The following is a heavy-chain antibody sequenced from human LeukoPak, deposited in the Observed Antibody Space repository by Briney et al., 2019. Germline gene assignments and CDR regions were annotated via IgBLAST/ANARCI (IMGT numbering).Heavy chain of an antibody. V-gene: IGHV3-48*02. CDR2: IRTTAEGAKYA. CDR3: ATDQRYAFDY. J-gene: IGHJ4*02. D-gene: IGHD3-9*01. Sequence: GGSLRLSCATSGFSFTDYPMNWVRQAPGKGLEWISNIRTTAEGAKYAYYADSVKGRVTISRDDGKNTLYPHMNSLRDDDTAVYYCATDQRYAFDYWGQGILVTVSS. CDR1: GFSFTDYP.